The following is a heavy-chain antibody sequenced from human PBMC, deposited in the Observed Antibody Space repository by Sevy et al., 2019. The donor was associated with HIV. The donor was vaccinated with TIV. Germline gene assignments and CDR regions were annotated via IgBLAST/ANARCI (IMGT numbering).Heavy chain of an antibody. V-gene: IGHV1-69*13. CDR1: GGTFSSYG. CDR2: LIPSFGAA. D-gene: IGHD4-17*01. Sequence: ASVKVSCKASGGTFSSYGISWVRQAPGQGLEWMGGLIPSFGAANYRRNFQGRVTITADESTSTAYMELSSLRSEDTAGYYCAKYDYGDYVGWFDPWGQGTLVTVSS. CDR3: AKYDYGDYVGWFDP. J-gene: IGHJ5*02.